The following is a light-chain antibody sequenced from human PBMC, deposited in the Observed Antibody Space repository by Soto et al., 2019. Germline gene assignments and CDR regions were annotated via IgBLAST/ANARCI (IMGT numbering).Light chain of an antibody. CDR2: GNS. CDR1: SSNIGAGYD. Sequence: QSVLTQSPSVSGAPGQRVTISCTGSSSNIGAGYDVHWYQQLPGTAPNLLIYGNSKRPSGVPDRFSGSKSGTSASLAITGLQAEDEADYYCQSYDSSLSAYVFGTGTKLTVL. V-gene: IGLV1-40*01. CDR3: QSYDSSLSAYV. J-gene: IGLJ1*01.